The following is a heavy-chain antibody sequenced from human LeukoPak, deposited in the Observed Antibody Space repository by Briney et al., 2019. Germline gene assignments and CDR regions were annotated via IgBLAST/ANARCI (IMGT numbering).Heavy chain of an antibody. D-gene: IGHD5-24*01. CDR2: INSDGSGT. V-gene: IGHV3-74*01. Sequence: PGGSLRLSCAASGFTFSSYWIHWVRQAPGKGLVWVSRINSDGSGTSYADSVKGRFTISRDNAKNTLYLQMNSLRAEDTAVYYCALLDGYNYPFDYWGQGTLVTVSS. CDR3: ALLDGYNYPFDY. J-gene: IGHJ4*02. CDR1: GFTFSSYW.